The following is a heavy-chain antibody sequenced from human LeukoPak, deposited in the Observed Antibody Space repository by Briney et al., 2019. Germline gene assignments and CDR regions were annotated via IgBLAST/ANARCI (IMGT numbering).Heavy chain of an antibody. CDR2: IKSKTDGGTT. V-gene: IGHV3-15*01. D-gene: IGHD3-22*01. CDR1: GFTFSSYA. CDR3: TTDRSYYVSSGYYWLNWYDP. J-gene: IGHJ5*02. Sequence: GGSLRLSCAASGFTFSSYAMSWVRQAPGKGLEWVGRIKSKTDGGTTDYAAPVKGRFTISRDDSKNTLYLQMNSLKTEDTAVYYCTTDRSYYVSSGYYWLNWYDPWGQGTLVTVSS.